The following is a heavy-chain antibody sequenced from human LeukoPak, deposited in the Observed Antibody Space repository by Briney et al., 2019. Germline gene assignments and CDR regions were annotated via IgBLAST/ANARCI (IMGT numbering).Heavy chain of an antibody. CDR1: GFTFSSYG. Sequence: SGRSLRLSCAASGFTFSSYGMHWVRQAPGKGLEWVAVISYDGSNKYYADSVKGRFTISRDNSKNTLYLQMNSLRAEDTAVHYCAKLGSQLGQRRDYYYGMDVWGQGTTVTVSS. V-gene: IGHV3-30*18. CDR3: AKLGSQLGQRRDYYYGMDV. J-gene: IGHJ6*02. CDR2: ISYDGSNK. D-gene: IGHD1/OR15-1a*01.